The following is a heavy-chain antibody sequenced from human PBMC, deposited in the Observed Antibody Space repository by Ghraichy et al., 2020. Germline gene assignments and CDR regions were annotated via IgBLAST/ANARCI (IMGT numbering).Heavy chain of an antibody. D-gene: IGHD2-8*01. CDR2: ITYSSSNT. CDR3: ARQYCDNGACSFDS. CDR1: GFTFSSFA. Sequence: GSLRLSCAASGFTFSSFAMNWVRQAPGKGLEWVSYITYSSSNTKYADSVKGRFTIARDNGKNSLYLQMNSLRAEDTAVYYCARQYCDNGACSFDSWGQGTLVTVSS. J-gene: IGHJ4*02. V-gene: IGHV3-48*01.